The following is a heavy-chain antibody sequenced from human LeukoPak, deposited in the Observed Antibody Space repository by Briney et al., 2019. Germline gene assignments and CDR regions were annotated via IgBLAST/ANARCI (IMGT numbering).Heavy chain of an antibody. Sequence: SETLSLTCTVSGYSISSGYYWGWIRQPPGKGLEWIGSIYHSGSTNYNPSLKSRVTISVDTSKNQFSLKLSSVTAADTAVYYCARGTGGSNYYYYMDVWGKGTTVTVSS. D-gene: IGHD3-10*01. V-gene: IGHV4-38-2*02. CDR3: ARGTGGSNYYYYMDV. J-gene: IGHJ6*03. CDR2: IYHSGST. CDR1: GYSISSGYY.